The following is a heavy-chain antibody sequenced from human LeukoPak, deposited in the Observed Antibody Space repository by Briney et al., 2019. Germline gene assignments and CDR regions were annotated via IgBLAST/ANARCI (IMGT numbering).Heavy chain of an antibody. Sequence: SVKVSCKASGYTFTSYGISWVRQAPGQGLEWMGGIIPIFGTANYAQKFQGRVTITTDESTSTAYMELSSLRSEDTAVYYCARALILPMYCSSTSCYTNYYYMDVWGKGTTVTVSS. V-gene: IGHV1-69*05. CDR3: ARALILPMYCSSTSCYTNYYYMDV. CDR2: IIPIFGTA. J-gene: IGHJ6*03. D-gene: IGHD2-2*02. CDR1: GYTFTSYG.